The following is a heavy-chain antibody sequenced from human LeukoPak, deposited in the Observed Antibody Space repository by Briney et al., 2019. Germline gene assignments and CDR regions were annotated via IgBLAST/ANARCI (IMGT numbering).Heavy chain of an antibody. D-gene: IGHD5-12*01. Sequence: GGSLRLSCAASGFTFSSYSVNWVRQAPGKGLEWVSYISSTTSYIYYADSVRGRFTISRDNAKNSLYLQMNSLRVEDTAVYYCARGPSGYHNTGGQGTLVTVSS. CDR3: ARGPSGYHNT. J-gene: IGHJ4*02. V-gene: IGHV3-21*01. CDR1: GFTFSSYS. CDR2: ISSTTSYI.